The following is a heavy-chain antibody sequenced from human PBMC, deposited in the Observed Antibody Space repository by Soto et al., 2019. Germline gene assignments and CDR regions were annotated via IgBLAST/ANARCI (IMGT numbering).Heavy chain of an antibody. CDR2: IKSKTDGGTT. J-gene: IGHJ6*03. Sequence: PVGSLRLSCAASGLTFSNAWMSWVRQAPGKGLEWVGRIKSKTDGGTTDYAAPVKGRFTISRDDSKNTLYLQMNSLKTEDTAVYYCTTVLPATVTTSFYYYYYYMDVWGKGTTVTVSS. D-gene: IGHD4-17*01. CDR1: GLTFSNAW. CDR3: TTVLPATVTTSFYYYYYYMDV. V-gene: IGHV3-15*01.